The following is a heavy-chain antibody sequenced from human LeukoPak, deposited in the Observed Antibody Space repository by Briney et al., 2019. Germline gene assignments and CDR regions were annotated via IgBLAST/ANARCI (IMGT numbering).Heavy chain of an antibody. CDR3: ARTSGSYYFDQ. Sequence: GESLQISCRGSGYSFTSYWIGWVRQMPGKGLEWMGIIYHGDSDTRYNPSFQGQLTISADKSTSTAHLQWSRLRASDTAMYYCARTSGSYYFDQWGQGTLVAVSS. D-gene: IGHD1-26*01. J-gene: IGHJ4*02. CDR1: GYSFTSYW. CDR2: IYHGDSDT. V-gene: IGHV5-51*01.